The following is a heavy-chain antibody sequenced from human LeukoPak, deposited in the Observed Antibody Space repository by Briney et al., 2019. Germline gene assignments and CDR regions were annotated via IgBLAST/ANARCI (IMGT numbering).Heavy chain of an antibody. Sequence: PGGSLRLFCAASGFTFSDYYMSWIRQAPGKGLEWVSYISSSDNTIYYEDSVKGRFTISRDNAKNSLYLQMNSLRAEDTAVYYCARVISSSLFDYWGQGTLVTVSS. J-gene: IGHJ4*02. CDR1: GFTFSDYY. V-gene: IGHV3-11*04. CDR3: ARVISSSLFDY. D-gene: IGHD6-6*01. CDR2: ISSSDNTI.